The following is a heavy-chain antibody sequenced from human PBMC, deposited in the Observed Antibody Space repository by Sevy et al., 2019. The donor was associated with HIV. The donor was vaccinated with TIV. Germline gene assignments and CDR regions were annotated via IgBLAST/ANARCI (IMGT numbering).Heavy chain of an antibody. CDR2: FDPEDRET. D-gene: IGHD3-22*01. V-gene: IGHV1-24*01. CDR1: GKTLSELS. Sequence: ASVKVSCTVSGKTLSELSMHWVRQAPGKGLEWMGSFDPEDRETIYAQNFQGRVTMTEDTFTDTAYMELSSLRSEDTAVYYCATTREYYSDNSGYFDYWGQGTLVTVSS. CDR3: ATTREYYSDNSGYFDY. J-gene: IGHJ4*02.